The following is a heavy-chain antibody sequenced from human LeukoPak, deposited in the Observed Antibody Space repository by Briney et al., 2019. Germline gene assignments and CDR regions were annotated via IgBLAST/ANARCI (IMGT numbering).Heavy chain of an antibody. Sequence: GGSLRLSCAASGFTFNSFFLNWVRLTPGRELEWVACISQDGSETFYMDSVRGRFAISRDNTKNSLYLQMDSLRAEDTAVYFCVRDLGHSRHYFEYWGQGALVTVSS. CDR3: VRDLGHSRHYFEY. J-gene: IGHJ4*02. D-gene: IGHD7-27*01. V-gene: IGHV3-7*01. CDR1: GFTFNSFF. CDR2: ISQDGSET.